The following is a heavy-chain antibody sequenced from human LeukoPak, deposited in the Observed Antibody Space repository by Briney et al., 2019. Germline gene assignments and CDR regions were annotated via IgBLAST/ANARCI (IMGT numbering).Heavy chain of an antibody. J-gene: IGHJ6*02. CDR1: GFTFNNYA. Sequence: GGSLRLSCAASGFTFNNYAMNWVRQAPGKGLEWVSVISGSGGTTYYADSVKGRFTISRDSSKDTLYLQMNSLRAEDTAVYYCAKVSGGGLYYDGMDVWGQGTTVTVSS. D-gene: IGHD1-14*01. CDR3: AKVSGGGLYYDGMDV. CDR2: ISGSGGTT. V-gene: IGHV3-23*01.